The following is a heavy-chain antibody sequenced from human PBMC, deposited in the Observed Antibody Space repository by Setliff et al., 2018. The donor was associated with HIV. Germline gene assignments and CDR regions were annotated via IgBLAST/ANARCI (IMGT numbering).Heavy chain of an antibody. D-gene: IGHD3-10*01. Sequence: SETLSLTCTVYGGSFSNYYTNWIRQPPGKGLEWIGELSPSGTTRSNPSLQSRVTISLDTSNNQFSLKLTSVTAADTAMYYCAKDIGAYYGSGSYSDYWGQGTLVTVSS. CDR3: AKDIGAYYGSGSYSDY. V-gene: IGHV4-34*01. CDR1: GGSFSNYY. J-gene: IGHJ4*02. CDR2: LSPSGTT.